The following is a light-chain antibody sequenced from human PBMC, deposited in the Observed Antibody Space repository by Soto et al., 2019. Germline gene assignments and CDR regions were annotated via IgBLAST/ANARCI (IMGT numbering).Light chain of an antibody. CDR1: QDISND. CDR3: QQYNSFPLP. Sequence: DFQMTQSPSSLSASVGDRVTITCRASQDISNDVVWYQQKPGKPPNILISSSSTWESGVPSRFSGTGYGTDFTLTIGNLQHDDVSTYYCQQYNSFPLPFVGGTKVEI. V-gene: IGKV1-27*01. CDR2: SSS. J-gene: IGKJ4*01.